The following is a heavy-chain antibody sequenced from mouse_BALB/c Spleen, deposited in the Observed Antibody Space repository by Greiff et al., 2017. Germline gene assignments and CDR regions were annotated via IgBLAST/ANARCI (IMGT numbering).Heavy chain of an antibody. J-gene: IGHJ3*01. CDR2: ISSGSSTI. V-gene: IGHV5-17*02. CDR3: ARSDYDLSWFAY. Sequence: DVQLVESGGGLVQPGGSRKLSCAASGFTFSSFGMHWVRQAPEKGLEWVAYISSGSSTIYYADTVKGRFTISRDNPKNTLFLQMTSLRSEDTAMYYCARSDYDLSWFAYWGQGTLVTVSA. D-gene: IGHD2-4*01. CDR1: GFTFSSFG.